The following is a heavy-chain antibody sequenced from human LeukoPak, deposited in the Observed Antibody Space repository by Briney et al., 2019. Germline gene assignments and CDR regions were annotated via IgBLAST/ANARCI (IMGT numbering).Heavy chain of an antibody. J-gene: IGHJ4*02. CDR3: ARVRATFSPHFDN. D-gene: IGHD5-12*01. CDR2: INSDGSIT. V-gene: IGHV3-74*01. CDR1: GFTFSSYW. Sequence: GGSLRLSCAASGFTFSSYWMHWVRHAPGKGLMWVSRINSDGSITSYADSVKGRFTISTDNAKNTLYVQMNSLRAEDTAVYYCARVRATFSPHFDNWGQGTLVTVSS.